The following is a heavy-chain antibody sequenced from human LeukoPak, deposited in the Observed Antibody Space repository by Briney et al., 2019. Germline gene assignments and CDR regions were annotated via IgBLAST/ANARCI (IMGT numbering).Heavy chain of an antibody. V-gene: IGHV3-30*18. D-gene: IGHD3-22*01. Sequence: GGSLRLSCAASGFSFNSYGMQWVRQAPGKGPEWVAVISYEAKNKYYADSVKGRFTISRDNSRNILLLQMDSLRTEDSAVYYCAKEGTMKVGTYFGQWGQGAQVTVSS. CDR3: AKEGTMKVGTYFGQ. CDR2: ISYEAKNK. CDR1: GFSFNSYG. J-gene: IGHJ4*02.